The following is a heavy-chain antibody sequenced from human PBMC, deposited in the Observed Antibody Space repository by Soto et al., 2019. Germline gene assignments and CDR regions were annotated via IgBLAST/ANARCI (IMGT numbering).Heavy chain of an antibody. V-gene: IGHV1-18*04. CDR3: ARDLRYGHNFGDWFDP. CDR1: GYTFTNYG. Sequence: QVQLVQSAPEVKKPGASVTVSCKASGYTFTNYGLNWLRQAPGQGPQWMGRISTYNGLTNYAQKFQGRITMTTDASTNIVSMELRSLTSDDTAVYYCARDLRYGHNFGDWFDPWGQGTLVTVSS. CDR2: ISTYNGLT. D-gene: IGHD3-16*01. J-gene: IGHJ5*02.